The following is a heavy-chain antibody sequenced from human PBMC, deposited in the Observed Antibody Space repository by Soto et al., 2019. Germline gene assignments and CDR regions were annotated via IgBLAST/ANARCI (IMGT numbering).Heavy chain of an antibody. J-gene: IGHJ3*02. Sequence: QVQLVQSGAEVKKPGSSVKVSCKASGGTFSSYAISWVRQAPGQGLEWMGGIIPIFGTANYAQKFQGRVTITADESTSTAYMELSSLRSEDTAVYYCARVLKGYYDSSGSAFDIWGQGTTVTVSS. CDR3: ARVLKGYYDSSGSAFDI. V-gene: IGHV1-69*01. D-gene: IGHD3-22*01. CDR1: GGTFSSYA. CDR2: IIPIFGTA.